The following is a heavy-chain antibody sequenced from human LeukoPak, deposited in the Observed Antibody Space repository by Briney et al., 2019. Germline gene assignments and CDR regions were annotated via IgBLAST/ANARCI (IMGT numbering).Heavy chain of an antibody. J-gene: IGHJ4*02. CDR1: GFTFSSYA. D-gene: IGHD2/OR15-2a*01. Sequence: PSGGSLRLSCAASGFTFSSYAMSWVRQAPGKGLEWVSAISGSGGSTYHADSVKGRFTISRDNSKNTLYLQMNRLRAEDTAIYYCAKERTQTTSFDYWGQGTLVTVSS. CDR3: AKERTQTTSFDY. V-gene: IGHV3-23*01. CDR2: ISGSGGST.